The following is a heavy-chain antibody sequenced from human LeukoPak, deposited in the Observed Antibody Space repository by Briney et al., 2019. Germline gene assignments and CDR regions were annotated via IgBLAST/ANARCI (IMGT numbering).Heavy chain of an antibody. V-gene: IGHV1-18*01. CDR1: GYTFTSYG. CDR3: ARDITVVPADFYYYYYGMDV. J-gene: IGHJ6*02. D-gene: IGHD2-2*01. Sequence: ASVKVSCKASGYTFTSYGISWVRQAPGQGLEWMGWISAYNGNTNYAQKLQGRVTMTTDTSTSTAYMELRSLRSDDTAVYYCARDITVVPADFYYYYYGMDVWGQGTTVTVPS. CDR2: ISAYNGNT.